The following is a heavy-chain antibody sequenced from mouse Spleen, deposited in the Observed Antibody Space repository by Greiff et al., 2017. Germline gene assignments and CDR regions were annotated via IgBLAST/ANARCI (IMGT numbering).Heavy chain of an antibody. Sequence: LVESGAELVKPGASVKMSCKASGYTFTTYPIEWMKQNHGKSLEWIGNFHPYNDDTKYNEKFKGKATLTVEKSSSTVYLELSRLTSDDSAVYYCARRVGHYYGLYYFDYWGQGTTLTVSS. J-gene: IGHJ2*01. V-gene: IGHV1-47*01. CDR3: ARRVGHYYGLYYFDY. CDR1: GYTFTTYP. D-gene: IGHD1-2*01. CDR2: FHPYNDDT.